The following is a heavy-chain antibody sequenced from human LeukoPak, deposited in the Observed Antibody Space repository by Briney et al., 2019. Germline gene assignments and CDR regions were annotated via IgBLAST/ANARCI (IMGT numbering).Heavy chain of an antibody. J-gene: IGHJ4*02. CDR1: GYTFTSYG. Sequence: ASVKVSCKASGYTFTSYGISWVRQAPGQGLEWMGWISAYNGNTNYAQKLQGRVTMTTDTSTSTAYMELRSLRSDDTAVYYYAREKSQIAVAGTAVFDYWGQGTLVTVSS. CDR2: ISAYNGNT. CDR3: AREKSQIAVAGTAVFDY. D-gene: IGHD6-19*01. V-gene: IGHV1-18*01.